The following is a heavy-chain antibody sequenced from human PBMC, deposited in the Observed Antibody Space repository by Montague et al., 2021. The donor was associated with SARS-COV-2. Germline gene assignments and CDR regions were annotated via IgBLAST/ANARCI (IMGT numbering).Heavy chain of an antibody. V-gene: IGHV4-39*01. CDR2: MSYSGST. D-gene: IGHD2/OR15-2a*01. Sequence: SETLSLTCTVSGDSISRNSYYWGWIRQPPGKGLEWIGSMSYSGSTYHNPSLKSRVSISVDTSKNQFSLKLSSMTAADTAVYYCAKSAWHNWYFDIWGRGTLVTVSS. CDR3: AKSAWHNWYFDI. J-gene: IGHJ2*01. CDR1: GDSISRNSYY.